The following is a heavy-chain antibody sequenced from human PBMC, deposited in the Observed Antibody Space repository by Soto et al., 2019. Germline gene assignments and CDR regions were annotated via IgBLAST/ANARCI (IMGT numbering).Heavy chain of an antibody. CDR1: GFTFSSYG. J-gene: IGHJ6*02. CDR3: AKDIGGYYFPTYYYGMDV. CDR2: ISYDGSNK. V-gene: IGHV3-30*18. Sequence: PGGSLRLSCAASGFTFSSYGMHWVRQAPGKGLEWVAVISYDGSNKYYADSVKGRFTISRDNSKNTLYLQMNSLRAEDTAVYYSAKDIGGYYFPTYYYGMDVWGQGTTVTVSS. D-gene: IGHD3-22*01.